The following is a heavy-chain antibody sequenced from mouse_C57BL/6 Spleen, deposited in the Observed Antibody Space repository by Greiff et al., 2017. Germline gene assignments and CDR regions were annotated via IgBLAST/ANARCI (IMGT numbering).Heavy chain of an antibody. J-gene: IGHJ3*01. Sequence: QVQLQQPGAELVKPGASVKLSCKASGYTFTSYWMHWVKQRPGQGLEWIGMIHPNSGSTNYNEKFKSKATLTVDKSSSTAYMQLSSLTSEDSAVYYCARSDDYDAWFAYWGQGTLVTVSA. D-gene: IGHD2-4*01. CDR2: IHPNSGST. V-gene: IGHV1-64*01. CDR3: ARSDDYDAWFAY. CDR1: GYTFTSYW.